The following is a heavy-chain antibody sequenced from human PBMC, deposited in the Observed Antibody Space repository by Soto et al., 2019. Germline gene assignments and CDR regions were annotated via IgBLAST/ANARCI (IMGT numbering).Heavy chain of an antibody. Sequence: QVQLQQWGAGLLKPSETLSLTCAVYGGSFSGYYWSWIRQPPGKGLEWIGEINHSGSTNYNPSLKSRVTISVDTSKNQFSLKLSSVTAADTAVYYCARGNGIAAAGPVNYYYYMDVWGKGTTVTVSS. CDR3: ARGNGIAAAGPVNYYYYMDV. D-gene: IGHD6-13*01. CDR1: GGSFSGYY. CDR2: INHSGST. J-gene: IGHJ6*03. V-gene: IGHV4-34*01.